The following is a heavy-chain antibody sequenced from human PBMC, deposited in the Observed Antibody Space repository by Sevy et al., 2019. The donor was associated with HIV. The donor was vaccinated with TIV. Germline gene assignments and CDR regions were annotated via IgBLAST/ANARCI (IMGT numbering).Heavy chain of an antibody. J-gene: IGHJ4*02. CDR2: ISSGSSFI. V-gene: IGHV3-21*01. Sequence: GGSLRLSCAASGFSISGYTMNWVRQAPGKGLEWVSSISSGSSFIYYADSRKGRFTISRDNARNLLYRQMNSLRVEDTAVYYCARVGLGDCSGTNCSPNDYWGQGTLVTVSS. CDR1: GFSISGYT. D-gene: IGHD2-2*01. CDR3: ARVGLGDCSGTNCSPNDY.